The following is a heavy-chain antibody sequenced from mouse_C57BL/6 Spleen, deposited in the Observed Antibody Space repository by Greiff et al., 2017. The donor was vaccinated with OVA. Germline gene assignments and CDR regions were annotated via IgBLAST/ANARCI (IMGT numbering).Heavy chain of an antibody. J-gene: IGHJ3*01. CDR1: GFSLTSYG. CDR2: ICSGGST. CDR3: ATDYGSSSAWFAY. V-gene: IGHV2-2*01. Sequence: VHLVESGPGLVQPSQSLSITCTVSGFSLTSYGVHWVRQSPGKGLEWLGVICSGGSTDYNAAFISSLSISKDNSKSQVFFKMNSLQADDTAIYYCATDYGSSSAWFAYWGQGTLVTVSA. D-gene: IGHD1-1*01.